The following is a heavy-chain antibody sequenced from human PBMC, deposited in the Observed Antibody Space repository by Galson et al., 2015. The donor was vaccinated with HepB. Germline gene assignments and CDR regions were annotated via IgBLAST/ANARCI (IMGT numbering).Heavy chain of an antibody. CDR2: ISSTSSRT. CDR1: GFSFSNYA. D-gene: IGHD5-24*01. J-gene: IGHJ4*02. CDR3: AELGAHNPLDY. Sequence: SLRLSCAASGFSFSNYAMSWVRQAPGKGLEWVSDISSTSSRTDYGDSVKGRFTISRDNSKNTLYLQMNSLRVEDTALYYCAELGAHNPLDYWGQGTLVTVSS. V-gene: IGHV3-23*01.